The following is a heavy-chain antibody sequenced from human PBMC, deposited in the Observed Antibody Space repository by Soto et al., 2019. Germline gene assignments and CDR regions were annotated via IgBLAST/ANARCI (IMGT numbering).Heavy chain of an antibody. CDR1: GYTFIGYS. J-gene: IGHJ4*02. CDR2: INPNSGET. D-gene: IGHD3-16*02. CDR3: ARGGLYSYPY. V-gene: IGHV1-2*02. Sequence: ASVKVSCKASGYTFIGYSIHWVRQAPGQGLEWMGRINPNSGETNFAQTFRGRVTMTTDTSISTAFMELSRLTSDDTAVYYCARGGLYSYPYWGQGTLVTVSS.